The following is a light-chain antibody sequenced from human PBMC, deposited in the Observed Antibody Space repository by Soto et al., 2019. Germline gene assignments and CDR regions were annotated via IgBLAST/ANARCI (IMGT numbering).Light chain of an antibody. CDR3: SSYTSSSTDYVV. CDR1: SSDVGGYNY. V-gene: IGLV2-14*01. Sequence: QSALTQPASVSGSPGQSITISCTGTSSDVGGYNYVSWYQQHPGKAPKLMIYDVSNRPSGVSNRFSGSKSSNTASLTISGLQAEDEADYYCSSYTSSSTDYVVFGGGTKLTVL. CDR2: DVS. J-gene: IGLJ2*01.